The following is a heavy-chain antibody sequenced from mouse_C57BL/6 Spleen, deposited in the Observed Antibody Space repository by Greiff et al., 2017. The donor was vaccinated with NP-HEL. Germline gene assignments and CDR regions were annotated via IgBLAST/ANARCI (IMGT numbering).Heavy chain of an antibody. CDR2: ISSGSSTI. CDR3: ARMGWLLFDY. CDR1: GFTFSDYG. V-gene: IGHV5-17*01. Sequence: EVKLVESGGGLVKPGGSLKLSCAASGFTFSDYGMHWVRQAPEKGLEWVAYISSGSSTIYYADTVKGRFTISRDNAKNTLFLQMTSLRSEDTAMYYCARMGWLLFDYWGQGTTLTVSS. D-gene: IGHD2-3*01. J-gene: IGHJ2*01.